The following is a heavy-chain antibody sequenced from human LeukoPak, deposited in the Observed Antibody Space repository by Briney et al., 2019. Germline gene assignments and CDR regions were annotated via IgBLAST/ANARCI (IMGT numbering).Heavy chain of an antibody. CDR2: VKNRGDGMAT. V-gene: IGHV3-15*07. J-gene: IGHJ4*02. Sequence: GGSLRLSCAASGFTFSSYSMNWVRQAPGKGLEWIGRVKNRGDGMATDYAAPVKGRFIISRDDSKKTVYLQMDSLKTEDTAVYFCTTEYFGGFEYWGQGTLVTVSS. CDR3: TTEYFGGFEY. D-gene: IGHD3-16*01. CDR1: GFTFSSYS.